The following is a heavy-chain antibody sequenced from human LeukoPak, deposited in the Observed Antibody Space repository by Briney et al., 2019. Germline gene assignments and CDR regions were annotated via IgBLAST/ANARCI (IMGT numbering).Heavy chain of an antibody. CDR2: ISWNSGSI. CDR3: AKGASCGTYDAFEF. V-gene: IGHV3-9*03. Sequence: GRSLRLSCAASGFTFDDYAMHWVRQAPGKGLEWVSGISWNSGSIGYADSVKGRFTISRDNAKSSLSLQMNSLRAEDMALYYCAKGASCGTYDAFEFWGQGTMVTVSP. CDR1: GFTFDDYA. J-gene: IGHJ3*01.